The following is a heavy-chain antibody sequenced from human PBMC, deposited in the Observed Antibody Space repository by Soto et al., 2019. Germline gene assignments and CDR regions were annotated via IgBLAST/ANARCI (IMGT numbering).Heavy chain of an antibody. CDR3: ARDLSYTDYLDH. V-gene: IGHV3-33*01. J-gene: IGHJ4*02. CDR2: IWWDGGQT. CDR1: GFTFSSYD. D-gene: IGHD4-4*01. Sequence: PGGSLRLSCAASGFTFSSYDMHWVRQAPGNGLEWVAIIWWDGGQTYYADSVKGRFTISRDDAQNTLYLQMNSLGAEDTAVYYCARDLSYTDYLDHWGQGTLVTVSS.